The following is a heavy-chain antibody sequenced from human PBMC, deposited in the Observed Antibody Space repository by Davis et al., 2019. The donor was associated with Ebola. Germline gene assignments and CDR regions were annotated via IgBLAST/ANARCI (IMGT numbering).Heavy chain of an antibody. V-gene: IGHV1-3*01. J-gene: IGHJ6*02. CDR2: INGGNGDT. CDR1: GYIFTRYS. Sequence: AASVPVSCKTSGYIFTRYSIHWVRQAPGEGLEWVGWINGGNGDTKCSQKFQGRVTFTRDASASTAYMELSSLRSEDTAMYYCARDEDVWGQGTTVTVSS. CDR3: ARDEDV.